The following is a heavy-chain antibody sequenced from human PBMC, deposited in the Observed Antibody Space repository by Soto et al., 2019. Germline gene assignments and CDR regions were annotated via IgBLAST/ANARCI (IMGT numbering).Heavy chain of an antibody. Sequence: SQSFSLPFAISGGSGSCISVTWGCFQQTPSRGLEWLGRTYYRSRWYNDYAPSVKSRITINPDTSKNHFFLQLSSVTPEDTAVYYCARERGFLYEAFDIGGRGTVVT. J-gene: IGHJ3*02. V-gene: IGHV6-1*01. D-gene: IGHD2-2*02. CDR2: TYYRSRWYN. CDR1: GGSGSCISVT. CDR3: ARERGFLYEAFDI.